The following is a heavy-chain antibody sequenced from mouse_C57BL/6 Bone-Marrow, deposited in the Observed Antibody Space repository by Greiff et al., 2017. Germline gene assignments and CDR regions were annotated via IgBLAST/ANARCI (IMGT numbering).Heavy chain of an antibody. J-gene: IGHJ4*01. CDR3: ARPYYSNYVNAMDY. CDR2: IHPNSGST. Sequence: QVQLQQPGAELVMPGASVKLSCKASGYTFTSYWMHWVKQRPGQGLEWIGMIHPNSGSTNYNEKFTSKATLTVDKSSSTAYMQLSSLTSEDSAVYYCARPYYSNYVNAMDYWGQGTSVTVSS. D-gene: IGHD2-5*01. V-gene: IGHV1-64*01. CDR1: GYTFTSYW.